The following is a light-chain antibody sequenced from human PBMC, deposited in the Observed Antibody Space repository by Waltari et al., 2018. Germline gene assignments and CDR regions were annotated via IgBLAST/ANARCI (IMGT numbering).Light chain of an antibody. J-gene: IGKJ2*01. Sequence: VLTQSPGTLSLSPEERATLSCRASQRITKSYVAWYQQKPGQAPRLLIYGASSRAAGIPDRFSGSGSGTDFTLTISRLEPDDFAVYYCQQYGSSVMYTFGQGTKLEIK. V-gene: IGKV3-20*01. CDR1: QRITKSY. CDR2: GAS. CDR3: QQYGSSVMYT.